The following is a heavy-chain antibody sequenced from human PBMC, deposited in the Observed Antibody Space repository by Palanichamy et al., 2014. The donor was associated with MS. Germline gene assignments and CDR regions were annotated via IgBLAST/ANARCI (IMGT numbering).Heavy chain of an antibody. V-gene: IGHV3-30*18. CDR1: IRLQQIW. CDR2: ISYDGTKK. CDR3: AKEGSTTTLRGNWFDS. D-gene: IGHD4-17*01. J-gene: IGHJ5*01. Sequence: QVQLMESGGGVVPAWEVPEPLLCSLWIRLQQIWCALGPPGSRQGAGVGAIISYDGTKKYYGDSVKGRITISRDNSKNTLYLQMNSLRGEDTAVYYCAKEGSTTTLRGNWFDSWGQGTLVTVSS.